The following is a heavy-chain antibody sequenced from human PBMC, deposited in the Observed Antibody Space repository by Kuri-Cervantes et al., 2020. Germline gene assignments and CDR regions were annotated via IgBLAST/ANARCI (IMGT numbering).Heavy chain of an antibody. CDR1: GFIFSDYT. D-gene: IGHD5-12*01. J-gene: IGHJ4*02. CDR3: ARGWLCSDYDFND. V-gene: IGHV3-7*01. CDR2: IKPDESEK. Sequence: GGSLRLSCAGSGFIFSDYTINWIRQAPGKGLEWVTNIKPDESEKYYVDSVKGRFTISRDNAKNSLYVQMNSLRVEDTAVYYCARGWLCSDYDFNDWGQGTRVTVSS.